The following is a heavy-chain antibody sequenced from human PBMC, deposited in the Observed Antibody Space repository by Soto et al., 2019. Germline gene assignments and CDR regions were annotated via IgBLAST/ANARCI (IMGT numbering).Heavy chain of an antibody. CDR3: ARAEWEMATMRIWYFDL. V-gene: IGHV1-69*01. CDR2: IIPIFGTA. D-gene: IGHD5-12*01. J-gene: IGHJ2*01. CDR1: GGTFSSYA. Sequence: QVQLVQSGAEVKKPGSSVKVSCKASGGTFSSYAISWVRQAPGQGLEWMGGIIPIFGTANYAQKFQGRVTITADESTSTAYMELSSLRSEYTAVYYCARAEWEMATMRIWYFDLWGRGTLVTVSS.